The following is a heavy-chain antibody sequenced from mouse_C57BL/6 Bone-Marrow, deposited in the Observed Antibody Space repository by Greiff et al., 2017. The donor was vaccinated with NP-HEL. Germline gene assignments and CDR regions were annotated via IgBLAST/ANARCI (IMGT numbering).Heavy chain of an antibody. V-gene: IGHV15-2*01. D-gene: IGHD1-1*01. CDR1: DSEVFPIAY. Sequence: QVQLKESGSELRSPGSSVKLSCKDFDSEVFPIAYMSWVRQKPGHGFEWIGGILPSIGRTIYGEKFEDKATLDADTLSNTAYLELNSLTSEDSAIYYCARGPLYYGSSYGYFDVWGTGTTVTVSS. J-gene: IGHJ1*03. CDR2: ILPSIGRT. CDR3: ARGPLYYGSSYGYFDV.